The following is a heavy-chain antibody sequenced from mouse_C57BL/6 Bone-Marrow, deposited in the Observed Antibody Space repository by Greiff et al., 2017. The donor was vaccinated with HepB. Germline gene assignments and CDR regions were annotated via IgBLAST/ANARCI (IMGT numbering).Heavy chain of an antibody. D-gene: IGHD2-5*01. V-gene: IGHV2-5*01. CDR1: GFSLTSYG. CDR3: AKGAYYSNYWFAY. Sequence: QVQLQQSGPGLVQPSQSLSITCTVSGFSLTSYGVHWVRQSPGKGLEWLGVIWRGGSTDYNAAFMSRLSITKDNSKSQVFFKMNSLQADDTAIYYCAKGAYYSNYWFAYWGQGTLVTVSA. J-gene: IGHJ3*01. CDR2: IWRGGST.